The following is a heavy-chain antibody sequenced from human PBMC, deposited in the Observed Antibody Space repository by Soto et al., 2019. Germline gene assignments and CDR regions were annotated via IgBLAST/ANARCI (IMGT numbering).Heavy chain of an antibody. CDR3: ARGFRGGDADCIDP. D-gene: IGHD2-21*02. J-gene: IGHJ5*02. Sequence: ASVKVSCKASGYTFTSYAMHWVRQAPGQRLEWMGWINAGNGNTKYSQKFQGRVTITRDTSASTAYMELSSLRSEDTAVYYCARGFRGGDADCIDPRGQGILVTVSS. CDR1: GYTFTSYA. V-gene: IGHV1-3*01. CDR2: INAGNGNT.